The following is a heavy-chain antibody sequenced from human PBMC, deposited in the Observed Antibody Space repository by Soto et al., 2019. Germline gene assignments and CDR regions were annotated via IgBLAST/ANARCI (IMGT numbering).Heavy chain of an antibody. CDR1: GGTFSSYA. Sequence: QVQLVQSGAEVKKPGSSVKVSCKASGGTFSSYAISWVRQATGQGLEWMGGIIPIFGTANYAQKFQGRVTITADKSTSTVYMELSSLRSEDTAVYYCARDPYYYDSSGYYGLYYGMDVWGQGTTVTVSS. V-gene: IGHV1-69*06. J-gene: IGHJ6*02. D-gene: IGHD3-22*01. CDR2: IIPIFGTA. CDR3: ARDPYYYDSSGYYGLYYGMDV.